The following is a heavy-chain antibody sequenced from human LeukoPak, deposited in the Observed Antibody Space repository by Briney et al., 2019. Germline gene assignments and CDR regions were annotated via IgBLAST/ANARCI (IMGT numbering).Heavy chain of an antibody. D-gene: IGHD3-9*01. CDR3: GRDYDILTGYYSLGY. Sequence: PSETLSLTCTVSGGSISSGDFYWSWIRQPPGKGLEWIGYIYYSGSTYYNPSLKSRVTISIDTSKNQFYLKLSSVTAADTAVYYCGRDYDILTGYYSLGYWGQGTLVTVSS. CDR1: GGSISSGDFY. J-gene: IGHJ4*02. V-gene: IGHV4-30-4*01. CDR2: IYYSGST.